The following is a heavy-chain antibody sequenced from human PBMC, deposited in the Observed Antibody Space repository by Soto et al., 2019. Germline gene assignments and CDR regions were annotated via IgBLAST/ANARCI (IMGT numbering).Heavy chain of an antibody. V-gene: IGHV1-2*04. CDR1: GYTFIDYY. D-gene: IGHD3-3*01. J-gene: IGHJ6*02. Sequence: EASVKVSCKASGYTFIDYYIHWVRQAPGQGLEWMGWVNPNSGDTNYAQKFQGWVTMTRDTSITTAYMELSRLTSDDTAVYFCARDSRGGYYYYGMDVWGQGTTVTVSS. CDR3: ARDSRGGYYYYGMDV. CDR2: VNPNSGDT.